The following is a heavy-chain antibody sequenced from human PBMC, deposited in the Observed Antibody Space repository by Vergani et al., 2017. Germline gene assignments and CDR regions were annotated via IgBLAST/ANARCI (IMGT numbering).Heavy chain of an antibody. CDR3: VYRKTEYGTTGCFYPFYYYYYRDV. CDR1: GFSLNTRGVS. D-gene: IGHD1-7*01. Sequence: QITLKESGPTLVKPTQTLTLTCTFSGFSLNTRGVSVAWIRQPPGKALDWLALMYWNDDQHYRPSLNNRVTITKDTSKNQLVLTMTNMDYVYTGTYYCVYRKTEYGTTGCFYPFYYYYYRDVWVKGTTVTVSS. CDR2: MYWNDDQ. J-gene: IGHJ6*03. V-gene: IGHV2-5*04.